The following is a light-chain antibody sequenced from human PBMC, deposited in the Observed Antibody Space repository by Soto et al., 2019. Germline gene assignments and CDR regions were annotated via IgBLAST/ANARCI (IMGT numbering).Light chain of an antibody. V-gene: IGLV2-14*03. Sequence: QSALTQPASVSGSPGQSIAISCIGTSSDIGSYNCVSWYQQHPGKAPKLMIYVVSERPSGVSDRFSGSKSGNTASLTISGLQAEDEADYYGSSYTSSSTLYLFGTGTKLTVL. J-gene: IGLJ1*01. CDR2: VVS. CDR3: SSYTSSSTLYL. CDR1: SSDIGSYNC.